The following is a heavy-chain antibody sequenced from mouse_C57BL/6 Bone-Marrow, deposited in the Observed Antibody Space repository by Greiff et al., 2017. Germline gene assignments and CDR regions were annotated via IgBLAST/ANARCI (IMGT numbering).Heavy chain of an antibody. Sequence: EVKVVESGGGLVKPGGSLKLSCAASGFTFSSYTMSWVRQTPEQRLQWVAAISGGGGNTYYPDSVKGRFTISRDNDKNILYLQMSSLRSEDTALXYCSRQVTTVLATKYFDVWGTGTTVTVSS. J-gene: IGHJ1*03. CDR3: SRQVTTVLATKYFDV. CDR2: ISGGGGNT. CDR1: GFTFSSYT. V-gene: IGHV5-9*01. D-gene: IGHD1-1*01.